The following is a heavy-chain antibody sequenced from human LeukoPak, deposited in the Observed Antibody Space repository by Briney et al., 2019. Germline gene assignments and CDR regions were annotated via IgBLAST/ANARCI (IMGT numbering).Heavy chain of an antibody. J-gene: IGHJ6*03. Sequence: GGSLRLSCAASGFTFSSYAMSWVRQAPGKGLEWVSAISGSGGSTYYADSVKGRFTISRDNSKNTLYLQMNSLRAEDTAVYYCAKDHGYSYLRYYYYYMDVWGKGTTVTVSS. V-gene: IGHV3-23*01. CDR1: GFTFSSYA. D-gene: IGHD5-18*01. CDR2: ISGSGGST. CDR3: AKDHGYSYLRYYYYYMDV.